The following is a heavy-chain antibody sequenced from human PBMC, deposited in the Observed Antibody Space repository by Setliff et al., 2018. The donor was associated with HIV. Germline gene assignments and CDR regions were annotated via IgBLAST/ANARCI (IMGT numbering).Heavy chain of an antibody. CDR3: ARVRTDEVRGVYDAFDI. V-gene: IGHV1-2*06. CDR1: GYTFTGYY. Sequence: ASVKVSCKASGYTFTGYYIHWVRQAPGQGLEWMGRVNPNSGGTNYAQKFQGRVTMTRDTSISTAYMELSRLRSEDTAVFYCARVRTDEVRGVYDAFDIWGQGTMVTVSS. J-gene: IGHJ3*02. D-gene: IGHD3-10*01. CDR2: VNPNSGGT.